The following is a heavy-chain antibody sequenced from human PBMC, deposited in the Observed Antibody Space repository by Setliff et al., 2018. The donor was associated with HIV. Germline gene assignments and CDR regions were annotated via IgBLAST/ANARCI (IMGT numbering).Heavy chain of an antibody. D-gene: IGHD3-10*01. J-gene: IGHJ5*02. CDR1: GFMFNKNY. V-gene: IGHV3-7*03. CDR2: INEDGSEK. CDR3: ALLWPFDP. Sequence: GGSLRLSCTASGFMFNKNYMSWVRQAPGKGLEWVANINEDGSEKYYVDSVKGRFTISRDNAENSLSLQMNSLRGEDTAVYYCALLWPFDPWGQGTLVTVSS.